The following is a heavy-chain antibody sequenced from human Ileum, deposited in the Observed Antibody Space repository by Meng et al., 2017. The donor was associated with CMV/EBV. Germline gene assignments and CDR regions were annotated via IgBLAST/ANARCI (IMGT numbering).Heavy chain of an antibody. CDR1: GGSFSGYY. J-gene: IGHJ6*02. D-gene: IGHD3-9*01. CDR2: INHSGIT. V-gene: IGHV4-34*01. CDR3: ARAIFIGNGYASYHSYYPLDV. Sequence: SETLSLTCAVSGGSFSGYYWTWIRQPPGKGLEWIGEINHSGITKYNPYPKNRVTITIDTSTNKFALTLSPVTAADTAVFYCARAIFIGNGYASYHSYYPLDVWGHGNTVNGAS.